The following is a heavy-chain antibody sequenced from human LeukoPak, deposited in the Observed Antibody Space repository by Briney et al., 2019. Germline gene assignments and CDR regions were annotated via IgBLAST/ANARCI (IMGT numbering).Heavy chain of an antibody. Sequence: ASVKVSCKASGGTFNSHAINWVRQAPGQGLEWMGGIISIFDTANYAHRFQGRVTITADKSTSTAYMELSSLRSEDTAVYYCAKTVSNGATRGYYFDYWGQGTLVTVSS. J-gene: IGHJ4*02. CDR2: IISIFDTA. CDR1: GGTFNSHA. V-gene: IGHV1-69*06. CDR3: AKTVSNGATRGYYFDY. D-gene: IGHD3-10*01.